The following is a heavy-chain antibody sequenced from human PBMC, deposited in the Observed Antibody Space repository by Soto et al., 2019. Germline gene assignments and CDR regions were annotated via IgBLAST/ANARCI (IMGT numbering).Heavy chain of an antibody. J-gene: IGHJ6*02. CDR2: INKDGSDK. V-gene: IGHV3-7*03. CDR3: ARWNYGMDV. CDR1: GFMFSNYW. Sequence: EVQLEESGVGLGQPGGSLRLSCAASGFMFSNYWMTWVRQSPGKGLEWVANINKDGSDKYYVDSVKGRFTISRDNAKNSVYLQMNSLRVEDTAVYKCARWNYGMDVWGQGTTVTVS.